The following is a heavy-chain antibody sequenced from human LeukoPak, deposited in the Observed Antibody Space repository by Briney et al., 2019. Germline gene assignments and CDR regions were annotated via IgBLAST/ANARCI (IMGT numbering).Heavy chain of an antibody. Sequence: SETLSLTCTVSGGSTSSYYWSWIRQPPGKGLEWIGYIYYSGSTNCNPSLKSRVTISVDTSKNQFSLRLTSVTAADTAVYYCAGYSSGWYQYFDYWGQGTLVTVSP. CDR2: IYYSGST. CDR3: AGYSSGWYQYFDY. V-gene: IGHV4-59*01. CDR1: GGSTSSYY. J-gene: IGHJ4*02. D-gene: IGHD6-19*01.